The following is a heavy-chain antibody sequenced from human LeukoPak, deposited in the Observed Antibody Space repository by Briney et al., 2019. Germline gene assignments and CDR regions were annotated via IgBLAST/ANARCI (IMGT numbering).Heavy chain of an antibody. D-gene: IGHD5-18*01. J-gene: IGHJ4*02. CDR3: AAGRPYSLLDY. CDR2: FDVIDSET. V-gene: IGHV1-24*01. CDR1: GSSLSELS. Sequence: GASVKVSCRVSGSSLSELSLYWVRQAPGKGLEWMGGFDVIDSETFYAQKFQGRVTMTEDSSTDTAYMELRSLTSDDTALYYCAAGRPYSLLDYWGQGTLVTVFS.